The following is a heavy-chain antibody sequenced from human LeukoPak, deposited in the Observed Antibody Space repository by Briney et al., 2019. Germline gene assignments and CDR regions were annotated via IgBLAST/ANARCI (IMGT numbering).Heavy chain of an antibody. CDR1: GGSISSYY. V-gene: IGHV4-59*01. Sequence: PSETLSLTCTVSGGSISSYYWSWIRQPPGKGLEWIGYIYYSGSTNYNPSLKSRVTISVDTSKNQFSLKLSSVTAADTAVYYCARAVGYCSGGSCYFDYWGQGTLVTVSS. CDR2: IYYSGST. J-gene: IGHJ4*02. CDR3: ARAVGYCSGGSCYFDY. D-gene: IGHD2-15*01.